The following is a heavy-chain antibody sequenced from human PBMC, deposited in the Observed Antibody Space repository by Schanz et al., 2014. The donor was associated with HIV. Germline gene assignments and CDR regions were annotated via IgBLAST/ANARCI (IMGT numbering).Heavy chain of an antibody. CDR1: GGSFSSSA. CDR3: AASMYNGSYGTHYYFDL. CDR2: IIPIFGTA. D-gene: IGHD1-26*01. J-gene: IGHJ2*01. V-gene: IGHV1-69*01. Sequence: QVQLVQSGAEVKKPGSSVKVSCKASGGSFSSSAINWVRQAPGQGLEWMGGIIPIFGTANYAQTLQGRLTITADESTGTAYMDLTSLRYEDTALYYCAASMYNGSYGTHYYFDLWGRGTLVTVSS.